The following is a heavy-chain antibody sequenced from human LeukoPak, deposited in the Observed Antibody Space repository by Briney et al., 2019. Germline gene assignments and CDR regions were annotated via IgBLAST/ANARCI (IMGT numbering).Heavy chain of an antibody. CDR3: ARGSRFDP. V-gene: IGHV1-2*02. CDR2: INPNDGDT. Sequence: ASVKVSCKASGYTFTDYYMHWVRQAPGQGFEWMGWINPNDGDTNYAQKFQGRVTMTRDTSISTAYMELSRLRSDDTAVYYCARGSRFDPWGQGTLVTVSS. CDR1: GYTFTDYY. J-gene: IGHJ5*02.